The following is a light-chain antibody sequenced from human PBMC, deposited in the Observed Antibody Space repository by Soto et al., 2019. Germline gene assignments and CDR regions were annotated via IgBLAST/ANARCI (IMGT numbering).Light chain of an antibody. CDR2: EVS. CDR1: RSDIGAYNY. V-gene: IGLV2-14*03. Sequence: QSALTQPVSVSGSPGQSTTISCTGSRSDIGAYNYVSWYQQHPCQAPKLLIYEVSNWPSGVSHRFSDSKSDNTASLAIAGLQDEDEAHYQCSSYTDTATRVFGGGTKLTVL. CDR3: SSYTDTATRV. J-gene: IGLJ3*02.